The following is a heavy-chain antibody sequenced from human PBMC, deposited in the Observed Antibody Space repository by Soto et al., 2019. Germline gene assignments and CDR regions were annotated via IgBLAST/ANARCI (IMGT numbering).Heavy chain of an antibody. CDR2: INAGNGNT. CDR3: AREEQQLVNWFDP. Sequence: ASVKVSCKASGYTFTSYAMHWVRQAPGQRLEWMGWINAGNGNTKYSQKFQGRVTITRDTSASTAYMELSSLRSEDTAVYYCAREEQQLVNWFDPWGQGTLVTVSS. D-gene: IGHD6-13*01. V-gene: IGHV1-3*01. J-gene: IGHJ5*02. CDR1: GYTFTSYA.